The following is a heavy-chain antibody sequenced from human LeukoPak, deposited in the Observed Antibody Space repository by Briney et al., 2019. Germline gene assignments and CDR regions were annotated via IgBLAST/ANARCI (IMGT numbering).Heavy chain of an antibody. J-gene: IGHJ4*02. Sequence: SETLSLTCSVSGGSISSSSYYGGWIRQPPGKGLEWIGSIYYSGSTYYNPSLKSQVTISVDTSKNQFSLKLTSVTAADTAVYFCARHADGAAFGYWGQGTLVTVSS. V-gene: IGHV4-39*01. D-gene: IGHD2-15*01. CDR3: ARHADGAAFGY. CDR1: GGSISSSSYY. CDR2: IYYSGST.